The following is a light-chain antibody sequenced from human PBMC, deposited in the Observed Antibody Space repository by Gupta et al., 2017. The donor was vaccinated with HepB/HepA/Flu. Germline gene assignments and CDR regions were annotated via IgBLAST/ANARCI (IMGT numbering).Light chain of an antibody. Sequence: EIVMTQSPSTLSVSAGERATLSCRASQSVSNNLAWYQQKPGQAPRLLIYGASIRATGIPARFSGSGSGTDFTLTIIIRPSEDFAVYYCQQDNRWPRTFGQGTKVEIK. J-gene: IGKJ1*01. CDR3: QQDNRWPRT. CDR1: QSVSNN. CDR2: GAS. V-gene: IGKV3D-15*03.